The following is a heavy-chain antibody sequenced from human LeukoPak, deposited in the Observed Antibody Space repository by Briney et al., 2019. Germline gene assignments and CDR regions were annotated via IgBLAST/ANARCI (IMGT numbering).Heavy chain of an antibody. D-gene: IGHD3-22*01. J-gene: IGHJ4*02. Sequence: SETLSLTCTVSGGSVSSGSYYWSWIRQPPGKGLEWIGYIYYSGSTNYNPSLKSRVTISVDTSKTQFSLKLSSVTAADTAVYYCARERSYYDGSDYDESVWGQGTQVTVSS. CDR1: GGSVSSGSYY. CDR2: IYYSGST. V-gene: IGHV4-61*01. CDR3: ARERSYYDGSDYDESV.